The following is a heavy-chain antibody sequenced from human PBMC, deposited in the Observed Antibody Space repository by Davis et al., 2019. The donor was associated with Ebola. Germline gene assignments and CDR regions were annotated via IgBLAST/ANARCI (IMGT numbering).Heavy chain of an antibody. CDR3: ARARGSTEYDAFDI. V-gene: IGHV1-2*02. J-gene: IGHJ3*02. CDR2: INPNSGGT. D-gene: IGHD2-8*02. CDR1: GYTFTGYY. Sequence: ASVKVSCKASGYTFTGYYMQWVRQAPGQGLEWMGWINPNSGGTNYAQKFQGRVTMTRDTSISTAYMELSSLRSDDTAVYYCARARGSTEYDAFDIWGQGTMVTVSS.